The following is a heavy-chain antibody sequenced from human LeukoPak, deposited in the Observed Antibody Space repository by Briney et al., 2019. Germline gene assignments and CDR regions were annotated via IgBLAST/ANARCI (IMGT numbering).Heavy chain of an antibody. Sequence: SETLYLTCSVSGGTVNTYYWSWIRQPPGKGLEWIGYVYYTGSTNYNPSLKSRVTIFEDKSKNQFSLRLSSVTVADTAVYYCARHFAYSSSSYFDYWGQGNLVTVSS. CDR2: VYYTGST. CDR3: ARHFAYSSSSYFDY. J-gene: IGHJ4*02. V-gene: IGHV4-59*08. D-gene: IGHD6-6*01. CDR1: GGTVNTYY.